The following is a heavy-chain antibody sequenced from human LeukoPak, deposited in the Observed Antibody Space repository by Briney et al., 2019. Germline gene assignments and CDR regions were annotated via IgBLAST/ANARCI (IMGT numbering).Heavy chain of an antibody. CDR3: AKDQEAWALFDY. D-gene: IGHD3-16*01. Sequence: GGSLRLSCAASGFTFSSYGMHWVRQAPGKGLEWVAVISYDGSNKYYADSVKGRFTISRDNSKNTLYLQMNSLRAEDTAVYYCAKDQEAWALFDYWGQGTLVTVSS. CDR2: ISYDGSNK. V-gene: IGHV3-30*18. CDR1: GFTFSSYG. J-gene: IGHJ4*02.